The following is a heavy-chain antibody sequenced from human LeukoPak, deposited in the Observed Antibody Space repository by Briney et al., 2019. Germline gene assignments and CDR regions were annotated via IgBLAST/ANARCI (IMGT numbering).Heavy chain of an antibody. J-gene: IGHJ1*01. CDR2: IYSGGST. D-gene: IGHD2-2*02. CDR1: GFTVSSNY. Sequence: PGGSLRLSCAASGFTVSSNYMSWVRQAPGKGLEWVSVIYSGGSTYYAASVKGRFTISRDNSKNTLYLQMNSLRAEDTAVYYCAKDGVVYCSSTSCYTGFRPDRRSSEPLQHWGQGTLVTVSS. CDR3: AKDGVVYCSSTSCYTGFRPDRRSSEPLQH. V-gene: IGHV3-66*02.